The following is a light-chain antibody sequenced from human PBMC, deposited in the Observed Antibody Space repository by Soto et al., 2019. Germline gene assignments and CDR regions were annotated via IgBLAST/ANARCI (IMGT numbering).Light chain of an antibody. CDR2: GNS. V-gene: IGLV1-40*01. CDR1: SSNIGAGYD. J-gene: IGLJ1*01. Sequence: QSLLTQPPSVSGAPGQRVTISCTGSSSNIGAGYDVHWYQQLPGTAPKLLIYGNSNRPSGVPDRFSGSKSGTSASLAITGLQAEDEADYYCQSYDSSLSVYVFGTGTKVTVL. CDR3: QSYDSSLSVYV.